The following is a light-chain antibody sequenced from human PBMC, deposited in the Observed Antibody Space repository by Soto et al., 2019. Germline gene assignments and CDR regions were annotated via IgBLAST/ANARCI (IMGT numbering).Light chain of an antibody. J-gene: IGKJ1*01. CDR1: QGISSY. V-gene: IGKV1-9*01. CDR2: AAS. Sequence: IQLTQSPSSLSASVEDRVTITCRDSQGISSYLAWYQQKPGKAPKLLIYAASTLQSGVPSRFSGSGSGTVFTLTISSLQPEDFATYYCQQLNSYPRTFGQGTKVEIE. CDR3: QQLNSYPRT.